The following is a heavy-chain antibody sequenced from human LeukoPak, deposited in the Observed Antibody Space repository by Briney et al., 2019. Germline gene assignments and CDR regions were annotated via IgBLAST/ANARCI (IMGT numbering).Heavy chain of an antibody. CDR3: ARYHQWLVLTGFDY. Sequence: GGSLRLPCAASGFTFSSYSMNWVRQAPGKGLEWVSYISSSSSTIYYADSVKGRFTISRDNSKNTLYLQMNSLRAEDTAVYYCARYHQWLVLTGFDYWGQGTPVTVSS. CDR2: ISSSSSTI. J-gene: IGHJ4*02. CDR1: GFTFSSYS. V-gene: IGHV3-48*01. D-gene: IGHD6-19*01.